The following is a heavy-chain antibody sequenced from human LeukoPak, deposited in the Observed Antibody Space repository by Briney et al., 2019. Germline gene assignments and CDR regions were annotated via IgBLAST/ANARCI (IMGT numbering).Heavy chain of an antibody. D-gene: IGHD6-13*01. CDR3: ARNTAAVWFDP. Sequence: GGSVRLSCAASGFTFSSYWMSWVRQAPGKGLEWVANIKQDGSEKYYVDSVKGRFTISRDNAKNSLYLQMNSLRAEDTAVYYCARNTAAVWFDPWGQGTLVTVSS. V-gene: IGHV3-7*01. J-gene: IGHJ5*02. CDR1: GFTFSSYW. CDR2: IKQDGSEK.